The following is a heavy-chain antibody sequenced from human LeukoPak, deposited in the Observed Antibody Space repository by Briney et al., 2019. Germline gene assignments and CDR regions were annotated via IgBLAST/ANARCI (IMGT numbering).Heavy chain of an antibody. CDR3: ARALEWLEDAFDI. D-gene: IGHD3-3*01. Sequence: SETLSLTCTVSGGSISSYYWSWIRQPPGKGLEWIGYIYSSGSTNYNPSLKSRVTISVDTSKNQFSLKLSSVTAADTAVYYCARALEWLEDAFDIWGQGTMVTVSS. CDR2: IYSSGST. J-gene: IGHJ3*02. V-gene: IGHV4-59*01. CDR1: GGSISSYY.